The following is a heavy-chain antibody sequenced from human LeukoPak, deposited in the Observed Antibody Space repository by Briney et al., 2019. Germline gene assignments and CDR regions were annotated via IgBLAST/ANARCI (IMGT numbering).Heavy chain of an antibody. V-gene: IGHV3-48*03. Sequence: GGSVRLSCAASGFTFSSYAMSWVRQAPGKGLEWVSYISSSGSTIYYADSVKGRFTISRDNAKNSLYLQMNSLRAEDTAVYYCAELGITMIGGVWGKGTTVTISS. CDR1: GFTFSSYA. D-gene: IGHD3-10*02. CDR2: ISSSGSTI. J-gene: IGHJ6*04. CDR3: AELGITMIGGV.